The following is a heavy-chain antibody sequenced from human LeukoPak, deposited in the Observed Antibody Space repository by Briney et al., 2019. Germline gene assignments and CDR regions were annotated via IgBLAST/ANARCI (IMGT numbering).Heavy chain of an antibody. D-gene: IGHD6-19*01. CDR3: ARVYSSGWSY. CDR2: ISSSGSTI. Sequence: GGSLRLSCAASGFISSAYEMNWIRQAPGKGLEWVSYISSSGSTIYYADSVKGRFTISRDNAKKSLYLQMNSLRAEDTAVYYCARVYSSGWSYWGQGTLVTVSS. CDR1: GFISSAYE. J-gene: IGHJ4*02. V-gene: IGHV3-48*03.